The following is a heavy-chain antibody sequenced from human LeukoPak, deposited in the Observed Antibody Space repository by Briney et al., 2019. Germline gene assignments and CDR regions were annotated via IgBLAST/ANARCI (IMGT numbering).Heavy chain of an antibody. CDR1: GFTVSSNY. CDR3: AKGYSSGWSEGFLDY. V-gene: IGHV3-53*01. Sequence: GGSLRLSCAASGFTVSSNYMSWVRQGPGKGLECVSVISNDGDTYYADSVKGRFTISRDTSKNTVSLQMNSLRAEDTAVYYCAKGYSSGWSEGFLDYWGQGTLVTVSS. J-gene: IGHJ4*02. CDR2: ISNDGDT. D-gene: IGHD6-19*01.